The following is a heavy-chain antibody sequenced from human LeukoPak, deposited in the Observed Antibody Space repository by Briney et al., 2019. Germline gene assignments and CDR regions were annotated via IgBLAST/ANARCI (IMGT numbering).Heavy chain of an antibody. V-gene: IGHV1-18*01. Sequence: GASVKVSYKASGYTFTSYGISWVRQAPGQGLEWMGWISAYNGNTNYAQKLQGRVTMTTDTSTSTAYMELRSLRSDDTAVYYCARDTAYDSSGYYYVYWGQGTLVTVSS. CDR2: ISAYNGNT. J-gene: IGHJ4*02. CDR1: GYTFTSYG. D-gene: IGHD3-22*01. CDR3: ARDTAYDSSGYYYVY.